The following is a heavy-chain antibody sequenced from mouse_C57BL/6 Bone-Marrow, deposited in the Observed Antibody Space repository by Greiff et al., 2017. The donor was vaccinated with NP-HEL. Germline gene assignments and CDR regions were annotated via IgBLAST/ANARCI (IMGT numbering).Heavy chain of an antibody. Sequence: EVTLVESGGGLVQPGGSLKLSCAASGFTFSDYYMYWVRQTPEKRLEWVAYISNGGGSTYYPDTVKGRFTISRDNAKNTLYLQMSRLKSEDTAMYYCARPGPYWYFDVWGTGTTVTVSS. CDR3: ARPGPYWYFDV. V-gene: IGHV5-12*01. CDR2: ISNGGGST. J-gene: IGHJ1*03. CDR1: GFTFSDYY.